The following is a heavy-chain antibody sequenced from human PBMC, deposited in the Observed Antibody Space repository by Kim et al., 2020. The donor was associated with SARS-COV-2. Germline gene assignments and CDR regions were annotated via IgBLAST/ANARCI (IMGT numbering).Heavy chain of an antibody. D-gene: IGHD6-13*01. CDR2: YT. V-gene: IGHV5-10-1*01. CDR3: ARDSSWVIDY. Sequence: YTNYSPSFQGHVTISADKSISTAYLQWSSLKASDTAMYYCARDSSWVIDYWGQGTLVTVSS. J-gene: IGHJ4*02.